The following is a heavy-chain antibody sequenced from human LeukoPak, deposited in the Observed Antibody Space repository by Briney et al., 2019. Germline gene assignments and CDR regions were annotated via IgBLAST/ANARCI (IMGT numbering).Heavy chain of an antibody. Sequence: GGSLRLSCAASGFTFSNYWMHWVRQAPGKGLMWVSRINSDGINTSYADSVKGRFTISRDNAKNTLNLQMNSLRAEDTAVYYCARDLGQYYDTSDNWFDPWGQGTLVTVSS. V-gene: IGHV3-74*01. J-gene: IGHJ5*02. D-gene: IGHD3-22*01. CDR1: GFTFSNYW. CDR2: INSDGINT. CDR3: ARDLGQYYDTSDNWFDP.